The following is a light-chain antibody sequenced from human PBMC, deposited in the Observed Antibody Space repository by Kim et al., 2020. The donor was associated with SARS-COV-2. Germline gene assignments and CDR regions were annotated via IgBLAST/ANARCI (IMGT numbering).Light chain of an antibody. J-gene: IGLJ3*02. V-gene: IGLV3-19*01. CDR3: NSRDSSGYHWV. Sequence: ALGQTVRIPCQGDSLRSYYATWYQQKPGQAPVLVIYGNNNRPSGIPDRSSGSGSGNTASLTIPGTQAEDESDYYCNSRDSSGYHWVSGKGTQLTVL. CDR1: SLRSYY. CDR2: GNN.